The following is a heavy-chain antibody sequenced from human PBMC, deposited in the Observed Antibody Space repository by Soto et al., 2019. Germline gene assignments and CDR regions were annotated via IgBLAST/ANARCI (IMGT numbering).Heavy chain of an antibody. CDR3: ARHSHSYGSGSYSPWDY. V-gene: IGHV4-59*08. CDR1: GGSISSYY. Sequence: QVQLQESGPGLVKPSETLSLTCTVSGGSISSYYWSWIRQPPGKGLEWIGYIYYSGSTNYNPSLKGRVTISVDTSKHQFSLKLRSVTAADTAVYYCARHSHSYGSGSYSPWDYWGQGTLVTVSS. CDR2: IYYSGST. D-gene: IGHD3-10*01. J-gene: IGHJ4*02.